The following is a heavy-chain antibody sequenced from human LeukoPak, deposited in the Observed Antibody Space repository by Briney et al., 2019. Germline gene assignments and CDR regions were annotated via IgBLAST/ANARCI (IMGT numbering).Heavy chain of an antibody. J-gene: IGHJ6*03. CDR1: GFTFSSYS. CDR2: ISSSSSYI. CDR3: ARVNSGYDFGYYYYMDV. V-gene: IGHV3-21*01. D-gene: IGHD5-12*01. Sequence: PGGPLRLSCAASGFTFSSYSMNWVRQAPGKGLEWVSSISSSSSYIYYADSVKGRFTISRDNAKNSLYLQMNSLRAEDTAVYYCARVNSGYDFGYYYYMDVWGKGTTVTVSS.